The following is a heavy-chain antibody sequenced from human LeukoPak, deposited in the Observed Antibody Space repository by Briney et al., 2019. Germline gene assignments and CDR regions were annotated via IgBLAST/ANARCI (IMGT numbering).Heavy chain of an antibody. D-gene: IGHD4-17*01. CDR2: MSSGNRNP. V-gene: IGHV3-21*06. Sequence: GGSPRLSCVASGFTFRSYNMHWVRQAPGKGLEWVSSMSSGNRNPDYEHYSEFVKGRFTMSRDNAENSVFLHMSSLREDDTAVYYCARPSVNDYGDFAYWGQGALATVSS. J-gene: IGHJ1*01. CDR1: GFTFRSYN. CDR3: ARPSVNDYGDFAY.